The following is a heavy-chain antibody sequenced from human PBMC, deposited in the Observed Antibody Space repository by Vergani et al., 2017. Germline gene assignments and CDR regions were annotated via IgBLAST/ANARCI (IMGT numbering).Heavy chain of an antibody. Sequence: EVQLVQSGAEVKKPGESLKISCQISGYSCTNYWIGWVRQMPGKGLEWMGIIHPADSDTRYSPSFQGQVTISVDKSISTAYLQRSSLRASDSAMYYCARLXGRDSSGSKYFDYWGQGTLVTVSS. D-gene: IGHD3-22*01. CDR1: GYSCTNYW. J-gene: IGHJ4*02. CDR2: IHPADSDT. CDR3: ARLXGRDSSGSKYFDY. V-gene: IGHV5-51*01.